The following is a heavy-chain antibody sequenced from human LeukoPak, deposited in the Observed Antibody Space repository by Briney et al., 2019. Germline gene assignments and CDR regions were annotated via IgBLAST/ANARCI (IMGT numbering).Heavy chain of an antibody. Sequence: GGSLRLSCAASGFTFSSYAMSWVRQAPGKGLEWVSAISGSGGSTYYADSVKGRFTISRDNSKNTLYLQMNSLRAEDTAVYYCAKDARVAARPYYYYYYMDVWGKGTTVTVSS. CDR1: GFTFSSYA. J-gene: IGHJ6*03. D-gene: IGHD6-6*01. V-gene: IGHV3-23*01. CDR3: AKDARVAARPYYYYYYMDV. CDR2: ISGSGGST.